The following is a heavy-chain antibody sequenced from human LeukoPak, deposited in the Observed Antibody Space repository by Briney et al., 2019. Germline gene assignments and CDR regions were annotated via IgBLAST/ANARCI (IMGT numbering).Heavy chain of an antibody. J-gene: IGHJ5*02. CDR3: ARGVLYDKSRGGWFDP. Sequence: PSETLSLTCAVYGGSFSGYYWSWIRQPPGKGLERTGEVNHSGSTNYNPSLKSRVTISVDTSKSQFSLKLSSVTAADTAVYYCARGVLYDKSRGGWFDPWGQGTLVTVSS. CDR2: VNHSGST. V-gene: IGHV4-34*01. D-gene: IGHD3-22*01. CDR1: GGSFSGYY.